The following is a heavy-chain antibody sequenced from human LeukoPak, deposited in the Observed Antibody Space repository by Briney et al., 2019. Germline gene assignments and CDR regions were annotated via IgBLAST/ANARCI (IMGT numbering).Heavy chain of an antibody. CDR2: IYHGGSI. CDR1: GYSMTTGYY. V-gene: IGHV4-38-2*01. J-gene: IGHJ6*03. Sequence: SETLSLTCAVSGYSMTTGYYWGWIRQPPGKGLEWIGSIYHGGSIYYNPSLKSRVTISVDTSKNQFSLKLSSVTAADTAVYYCAITPAGSGSHHYYYMDVWGKGTTVTVSS. D-gene: IGHD3-10*01. CDR3: AITPAGSGSHHYYYMDV.